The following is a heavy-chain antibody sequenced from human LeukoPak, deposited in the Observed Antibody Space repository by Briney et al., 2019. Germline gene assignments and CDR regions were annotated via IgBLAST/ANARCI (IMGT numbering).Heavy chain of an antibody. CDR3: ANGALYYYDSSGYPPFFY. D-gene: IGHD3-22*01. CDR1: GFTFSSYG. J-gene: IGHJ4*02. CDR2: ISYDGSNK. V-gene: IGHV3-30*18. Sequence: PGGSLRLSCAASGFTFSSYGMHWVRQAPGKGLEWVAVISYDGSNKYYADSVKGRFTISRDNSKNTLYLQVNSLRAEDTAVYYCANGALYYYDSSGYPPFFYWGQGTLVTVSS.